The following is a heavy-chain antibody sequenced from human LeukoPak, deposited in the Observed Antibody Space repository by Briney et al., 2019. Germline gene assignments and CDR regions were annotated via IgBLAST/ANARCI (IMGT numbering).Heavy chain of an antibody. D-gene: IGHD2/OR15-2a*01. CDR3: ARAPFLWLFDY. CDR2: ISSSGSTI. V-gene: IGHV3-48*03. Sequence: PGGSLRLSXAASGFTFSSYEMNWVRQAPGKGLEWVSYISSSGSTIYYADSVKGRFTISRDNAKNSLYLQMNSLRAEDTAVYYCARAPFLWLFDYWGQGTLVTVSS. CDR1: GFTFSSYE. J-gene: IGHJ4*02.